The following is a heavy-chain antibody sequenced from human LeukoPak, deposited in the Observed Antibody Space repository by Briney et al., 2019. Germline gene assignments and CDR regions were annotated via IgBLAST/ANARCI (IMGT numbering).Heavy chain of an antibody. CDR1: GFTFSSYG. CDR3: ARVEKYFDWLLYDY. V-gene: IGHV3-33*01. Sequence: PGRSLRLSCAASGFTFSSYGMHWVRQAPGKGLEWVAVIWYDGSNKYYADSVKGRFTISRDNSKNTLYLQINSLRAEDTAVYYCARVEKYFDWLLYDYWGQGTLVTVSS. D-gene: IGHD3-9*01. J-gene: IGHJ4*02. CDR2: IWYDGSNK.